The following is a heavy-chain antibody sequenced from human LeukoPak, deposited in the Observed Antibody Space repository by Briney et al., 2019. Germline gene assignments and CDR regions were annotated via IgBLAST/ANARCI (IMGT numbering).Heavy chain of an antibody. Sequence: GGSLRLSCTASGFTFSSCAISWVRQAPGKGLEWVSGISGSGGSTYYADSVKGRFTISRDNSKNTLYLHVNSLRAEDTAVYYCAKVKSAVTTYYAMDVWGQGTTVIVSS. V-gene: IGHV3-23*01. J-gene: IGHJ6*02. D-gene: IGHD4-17*01. CDR3: AKVKSAVTTYYAMDV. CDR2: ISGSGGST. CDR1: GFTFSSCA.